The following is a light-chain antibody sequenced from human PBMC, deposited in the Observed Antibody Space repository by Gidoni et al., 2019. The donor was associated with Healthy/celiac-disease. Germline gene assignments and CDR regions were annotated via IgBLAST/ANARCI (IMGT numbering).Light chain of an antibody. CDR2: KAS. Sequence: DIQMTQSPSTLSASVGDRVTITCRASQSISSWLAWYQQKPGKAPKLLISKASSLERGVPSRFSGSGSGTEFTLTISSLQPDDFATYYCQQYNSYSQTFGQGTKLEIK. J-gene: IGKJ2*01. V-gene: IGKV1-5*03. CDR1: QSISSW. CDR3: QQYNSYSQT.